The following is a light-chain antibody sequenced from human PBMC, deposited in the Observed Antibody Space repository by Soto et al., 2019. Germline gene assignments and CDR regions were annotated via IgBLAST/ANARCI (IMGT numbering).Light chain of an antibody. CDR1: QSVSSN. J-gene: IGKJ5*01. CDR2: GAS. CDR3: QQYNNWLSIT. V-gene: IGKV3-15*01. Sequence: ETVLTQSPGTLSLSPGERATLSCRASQSVSSNLAWYQQKPGQAPRLLIYGASTRATGIPARFSGSGSGTEFTLTISSLQSEDFAVYYCQQYNNWLSITFGQGTRLEIK.